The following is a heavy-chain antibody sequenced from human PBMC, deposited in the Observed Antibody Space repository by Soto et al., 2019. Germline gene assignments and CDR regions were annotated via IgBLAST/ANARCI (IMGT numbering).Heavy chain of an antibody. CDR3: AHRGWIGELLRGSWFDP. J-gene: IGHJ5*02. Sequence: SGPTLVNPTQTLTLTCTFSGFSLSTSGVGVGWIRQPPGKALEWLALIYWDDDKRYSPSLKSRLTITKDTSKNQVVLTMTNMDPVDTATYYCAHRGWIGELLRGSWFDPXGQGTLXTVSS. V-gene: IGHV2-5*02. CDR1: GFSLSTSGVG. CDR2: IYWDDDK. D-gene: IGHD3-10*01.